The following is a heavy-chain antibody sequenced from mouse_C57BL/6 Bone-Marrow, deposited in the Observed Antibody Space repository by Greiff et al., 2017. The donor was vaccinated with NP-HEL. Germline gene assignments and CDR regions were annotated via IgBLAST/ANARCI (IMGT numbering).Heavy chain of an antibody. Sequence: QVQLKESGPELVKPGASVQISCKASGYAFSSSWLNWVKPRPGRGLEWIGRIYPGNGDTNYNGKFKGKATLTADKSSSTAYMQLRSLTSEDSAVYFCAKKYYYGSSPFAYWGQGTLVTVSA. V-gene: IGHV1-82*01. CDR1: GYAFSSSW. J-gene: IGHJ3*01. D-gene: IGHD1-1*01. CDR3: AKKYYYGSSPFAY. CDR2: IYPGNGDT.